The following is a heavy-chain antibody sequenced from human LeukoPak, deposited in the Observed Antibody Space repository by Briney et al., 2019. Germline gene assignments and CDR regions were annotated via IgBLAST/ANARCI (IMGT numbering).Heavy chain of an antibody. Sequence: SETLSLTRTVSGGSISSGDYYWSWIRQPPGKGLEWIGYIYYSGSTYYNPSLKSRVTISVDTSKNQFSLKLSSVTAADTAVYYCARGRYYYDSSGYQDFDYWGQGTLVTVSS. CDR3: ARGRYYYDSSGYQDFDY. V-gene: IGHV4-30-4*01. J-gene: IGHJ4*02. CDR2: IYYSGST. CDR1: GGSISSGDYY. D-gene: IGHD3-22*01.